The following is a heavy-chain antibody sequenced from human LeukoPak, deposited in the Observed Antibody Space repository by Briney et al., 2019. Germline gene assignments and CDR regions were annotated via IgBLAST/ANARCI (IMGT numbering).Heavy chain of an antibody. V-gene: IGHV3-30-3*01. CDR2: ISYDGSNK. CDR3: ASWGSSGVVVTATRSNFDY. J-gene: IGHJ4*02. D-gene: IGHD2-21*02. CDR1: GFTFSSYA. Sequence: PGGSLRLSCAASGFTFSSYAMHWVRQAPGKGLEWVAVISYDGSNKYYADSVKGRFTISRDNSKNTLYLQMNSLRAEDTAVYYCASWGSSGVVVTATRSNFDYWGQGTLVTVSS.